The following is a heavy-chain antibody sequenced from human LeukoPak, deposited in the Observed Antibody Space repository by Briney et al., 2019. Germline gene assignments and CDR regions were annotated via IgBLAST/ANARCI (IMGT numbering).Heavy chain of an antibody. J-gene: IGHJ5*02. CDR3: ARVTRYYGSGSYYNFNWFDP. D-gene: IGHD3-10*01. CDR1: GGSFSGYY. CDR2: INHSGST. Sequence: SETLSLTCAVYGGSFSGYYWSWIRQPPGKGLEWIGEINHSGSTNYNPSLKSRVTISVDTSKNQFSLKLSSVTAADTAVYYCARVTRYYGSGSYYNFNWFDPWGQGTLVTVSS. V-gene: IGHV4-34*01.